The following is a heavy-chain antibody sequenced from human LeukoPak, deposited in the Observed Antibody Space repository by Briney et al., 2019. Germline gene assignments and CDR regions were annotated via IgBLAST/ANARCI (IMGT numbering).Heavy chain of an antibody. CDR1: GISITGNDQF. J-gene: IGHJ5*01. CDR3: GGGLGYCSSTRCPPDS. D-gene: IGHD2-2*01. Sequence: SETLSLTCTVSGISITGNDQFWSWIRQPPGKGLEWIGYIDYSGTTYYNPSLKGRVNMSRDTSKNQFSLNLNSVTAADTAFYYCGGGLGYCSSTRCPPDSWGQGTLVTVSS. V-gene: IGHV4-30-4*01. CDR2: IDYSGTT.